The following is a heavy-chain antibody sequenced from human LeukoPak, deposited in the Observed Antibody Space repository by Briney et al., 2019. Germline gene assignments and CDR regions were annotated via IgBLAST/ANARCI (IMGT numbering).Heavy chain of an antibody. CDR2: IHYSGST. D-gene: IGHD2-21*02. J-gene: IGHJ5*02. CDR1: GGSISSYY. Sequence: SETLSLTCSVSGGSISSYYWNWIRQPPGTELEWIGDIHYSGSTNYNPSLRSRVTISVDTSKNQFSLKLRSVTAADTAMYYCARGDGAFDPWGQGTLVTVSS. V-gene: IGHV4-59*01. CDR3: ARGDGAFDP.